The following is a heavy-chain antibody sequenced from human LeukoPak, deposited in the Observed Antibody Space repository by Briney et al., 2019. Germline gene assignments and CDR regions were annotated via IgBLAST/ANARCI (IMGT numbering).Heavy chain of an antibody. CDR1: GFTFNNYY. Sequence: PGGSLRLSCAASGFTFNNYYMSWIRRAPGKGLEWISYISISGYSTYYADSVKGRFTISRDNAKNSLYLEMNNLRPEDTAFYYCARRYDLWSGYYGWFDPWGQGTLVTVSS. CDR2: ISISGYST. CDR3: ARRYDLWSGYYGWFDP. J-gene: IGHJ5*02. V-gene: IGHV3-11*04. D-gene: IGHD3-3*01.